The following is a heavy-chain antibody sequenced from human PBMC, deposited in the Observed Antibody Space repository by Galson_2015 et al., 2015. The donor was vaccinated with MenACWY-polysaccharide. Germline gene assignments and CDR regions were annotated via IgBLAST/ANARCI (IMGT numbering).Heavy chain of an antibody. V-gene: IGHV3-23*01. Sequence: SLRLSCAASGFTFSSYAMSWVRQAPGKGLEWVSAISGSGGGTYYADSVKGRFTISRDNSKNTLYLQMNSLRAEDTAVYFCARVQYYDFWSGYKYYFDYWGQGTLVTVSS. CDR1: GFTFSSYA. D-gene: IGHD3-3*01. CDR3: ARVQYYDFWSGYKYYFDY. J-gene: IGHJ4*02. CDR2: ISGSGGGT.